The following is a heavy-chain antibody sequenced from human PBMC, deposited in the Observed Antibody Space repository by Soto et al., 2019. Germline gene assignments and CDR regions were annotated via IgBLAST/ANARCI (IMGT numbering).Heavy chain of an antibody. CDR3: AREGTRRRRYDFWSGYSQVPYYFDY. V-gene: IGHV1-69*13. CDR2: IIPIFGTA. J-gene: IGHJ4*02. D-gene: IGHD3-3*01. Sequence: PPASVKVSCKASGGTFSSYAISWVRQAPGQGLEWMGGIIPIFGTANYAQKFQGRVTITADESTSTAYMELSSLRSEDTAVYYCAREGTRRRRYDFWSGYSQVPYYFDYWGQGTLVTVSS. CDR1: GGTFSSYA.